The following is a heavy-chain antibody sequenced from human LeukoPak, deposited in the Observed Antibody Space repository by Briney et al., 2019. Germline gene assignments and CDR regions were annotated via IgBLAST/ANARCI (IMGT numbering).Heavy chain of an antibody. CDR2: ISSSGSTI. CDR1: GFTFSSYE. D-gene: IGHD6-13*01. J-gene: IGHJ4*02. CDR3: ARARRYRSSWYHDY. V-gene: IGHV3-48*03. Sequence: PGGSLRLSCAASGFTFSSYEMNWVRQAPGKGLEWVSYISSSGSTIYYADSVKGRFTISRDNANNSLYLQMNSLRDEDTAVYYCARARRYRSSWYHDYWGQGSLVTVSS.